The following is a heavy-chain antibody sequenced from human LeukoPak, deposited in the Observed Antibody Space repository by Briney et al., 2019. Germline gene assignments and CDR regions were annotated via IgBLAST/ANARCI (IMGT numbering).Heavy chain of an antibody. CDR2: IRSKAKSYAT. J-gene: IGHJ4*02. CDR3: TRPSTAADTDDY. D-gene: IGHD6-13*01. Sequence: GGSLRLSCAASGFTFSGSAIHWVRQASGKGLEWVGRIRSKAKSYATAYAASVKGRFTISRDDSKNTAYLQMNSLKTEDTAVYYCTRPSTAADTDDYWGQGTLVTVSS. V-gene: IGHV3-73*01. CDR1: GFTFSGSA.